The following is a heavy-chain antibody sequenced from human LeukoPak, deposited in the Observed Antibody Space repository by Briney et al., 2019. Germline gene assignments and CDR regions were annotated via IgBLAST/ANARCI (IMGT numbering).Heavy chain of an antibody. Sequence: GGSLRLSCAASGFTYSSYEINWVRQAPGKGLEWVSYISSSGSTIYYADSVKGRFTISRDNSKNTLYLQMNSLRAEDTAVYYCARGLSVAARFDYWGQGTLVTVSS. CDR3: ARGLSVAARFDY. CDR1: GFTYSSYE. V-gene: IGHV3-48*03. D-gene: IGHD2-15*01. CDR2: ISSSGSTI. J-gene: IGHJ4*02.